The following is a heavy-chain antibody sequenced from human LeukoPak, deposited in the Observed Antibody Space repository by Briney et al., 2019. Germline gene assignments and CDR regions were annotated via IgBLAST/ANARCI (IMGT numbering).Heavy chain of an antibody. D-gene: IGHD3-10*01. J-gene: IGHJ6*03. CDR1: GGSFSGYY. CDR2: IFHSGRT. Sequence: PSETLSLTCAVYGGSFSGYYWSWLRQPPGKGLEWIGSIFHSGRTNYNPFLRRRVTISTDTSKNQFSVKLTSVTAADTAVYYCARDSLGDDYATGWFYYYMDVGGKGTKVTVSS. V-gene: IGHV4-59*01. CDR3: ARDSLGDDYATGWFYYYMDV.